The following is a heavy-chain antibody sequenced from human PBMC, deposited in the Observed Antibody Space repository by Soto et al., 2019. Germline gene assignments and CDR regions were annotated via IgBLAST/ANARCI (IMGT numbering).Heavy chain of an antibody. V-gene: IGHV3-30-3*01. D-gene: IGHD3-16*01. CDR3: ARGAVLGYYFDY. J-gene: IGHJ4*02. Sequence: SCKASGFTFSSYAMHWVRQAPGKGLEWVAVISYDGSNKYYADSVKGRFTISRDNSKNTLYLQMNSLRAEDTAVYYCARGAVLGYYFDYWGQGTLVTVS. CDR1: GFTFSSYA. CDR2: ISYDGSNK.